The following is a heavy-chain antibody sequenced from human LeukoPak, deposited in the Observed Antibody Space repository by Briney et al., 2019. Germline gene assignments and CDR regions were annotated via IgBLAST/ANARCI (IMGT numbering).Heavy chain of an antibody. J-gene: IGHJ4*02. CDR1: GFTFSSYG. D-gene: IGHD2-2*01. V-gene: IGHV3-30*02. Sequence: GGSLRLSCAASGFTFSSYGMHWVRQAPGKGLEWVAFIRYDGSNKYYADSVKGRFTISRDNSKNTLYLQMNSLRAEDTAVYYCAKDDGSSTSWAFDYWGQGTLVTVSS. CDR2: IRYDGSNK. CDR3: AKDDGSSTSWAFDY.